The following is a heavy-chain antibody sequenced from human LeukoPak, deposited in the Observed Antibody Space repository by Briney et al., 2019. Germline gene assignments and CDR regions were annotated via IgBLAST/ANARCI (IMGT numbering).Heavy chain of an antibody. J-gene: IGHJ4*02. CDR1: GFTFSSYG. D-gene: IGHD2-2*01. V-gene: IGHV3-30*02. Sequence: GGSLRLSCAASGFTFSSYGMHWVRQAPGKGLEWVAFIRYDGSNKYYADSVKGRFTISRDNSKNTLYLQMNSLRAEDTAVYYCAKDDGSSTSWAFDYWGQGTLVTVSS. CDR2: IRYDGSNK. CDR3: AKDDGSSTSWAFDY.